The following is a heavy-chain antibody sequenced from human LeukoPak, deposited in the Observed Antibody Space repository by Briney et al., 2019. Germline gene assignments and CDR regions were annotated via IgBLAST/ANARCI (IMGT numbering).Heavy chain of an antibody. Sequence: GESLKISCKTSGYSFTSYWVGWVRQMPGKGLEWMGTIYPGDSDTTYSPSFQGQVTISADKSISTAYLQWSSLKASDTAMYYCARRYNNYDILTGYYRGYYFDYWGQGTLVTVSS. D-gene: IGHD3-9*01. CDR1: GYSFTSYW. CDR2: IYPGDSDT. J-gene: IGHJ4*02. V-gene: IGHV5-51*01. CDR3: ARRYNNYDILTGYYRGYYFDY.